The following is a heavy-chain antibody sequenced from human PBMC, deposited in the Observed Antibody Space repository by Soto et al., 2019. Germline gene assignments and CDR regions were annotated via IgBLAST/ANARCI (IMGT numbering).Heavy chain of an antibody. V-gene: IGHV3-30-3*01. D-gene: IGHD2-2*01. J-gene: IGHJ1*01. CDR2: ISYDGSNK. CDR1: GFTFSSYA. CDR3: ARSPRPLVPAAIRAYFQH. Sequence: GGSLRLSCAASGFTFSSYAMHWVRQAPGKGLEWVAVISYDGSNKYYADSVKGRFTISRDNSKNTLYLQMNSLRAEDTAVYYFARSPRPLVPAAIRAYFQHWGQGTLVTVSS.